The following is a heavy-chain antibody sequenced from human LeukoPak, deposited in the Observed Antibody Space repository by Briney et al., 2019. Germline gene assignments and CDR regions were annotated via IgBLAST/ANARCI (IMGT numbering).Heavy chain of an antibody. CDR1: GYTFTSYG. J-gene: IGHJ4*02. D-gene: IGHD5-18*01. Sequence: GASVKVSCKASGYTFTSYGISWVRQAPGQGLEWMGWISAYNGNTNYAQKFQGWVTMTRDTSISTAYMELSRLRSDDTAVYYCARTVGGGYSYGYDYWGQGTLVTVSS. CDR2: ISAYNGNT. CDR3: ARTVGGGYSYGYDY. V-gene: IGHV1-18*01.